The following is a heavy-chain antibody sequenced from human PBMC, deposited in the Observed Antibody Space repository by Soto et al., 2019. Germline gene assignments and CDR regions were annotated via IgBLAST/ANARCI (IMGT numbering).Heavy chain of an antibody. CDR3: RIYYYGSASYLLDY. CDR1: GGTFSSYT. J-gene: IGHJ4*02. Sequence: QVQLVQSGAEVKKPGSSVKVSCKASGGTFSSYTISWVRQAPGQGLEWMGRIIPILGIANYAQKFQGRVTITADKSTSTAYMELSSLRSEYTAVYYCRIYYYGSASYLLDYWGQGPLVTASS. D-gene: IGHD3-10*01. V-gene: IGHV1-69*02. CDR2: IIPILGIA.